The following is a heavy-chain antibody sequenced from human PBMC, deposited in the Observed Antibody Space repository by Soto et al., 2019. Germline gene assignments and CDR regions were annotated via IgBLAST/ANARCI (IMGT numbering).Heavy chain of an antibody. Sequence: QVQLVESGGGVVQPGRSLRLSCAASGFTFSSYGMHWVRQAPGKGLEWVAVISYDGSNKYYADSVKGRFTIYRDNSKKSLYLQMDSLRAEDTAVYYCARVKGRGYSYGGYYFDYCGQGTLVPVSS. J-gene: IGHJ4*02. CDR3: ARVKGRGYSYGGYYFDY. D-gene: IGHD5-18*01. CDR2: ISYDGSNK. V-gene: IGHV3-30*03. CDR1: GFTFSSYG.